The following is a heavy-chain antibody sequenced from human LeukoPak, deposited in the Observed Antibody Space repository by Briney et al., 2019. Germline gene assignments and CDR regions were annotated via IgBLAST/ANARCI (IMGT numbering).Heavy chain of an antibody. CDR3: ARGGTTSWVGSFDH. D-gene: IGHD1-14*01. V-gene: IGHV1-18*01. Sequence: ASVKVSCKASDYTFTCYGISWVRQAPGQGLEWMGWIIPYNGNTNYAQNLQGRVSMTIDTSTTTAYMVLTSLTADDTAVYYCARGGTTSWVGSFDHWGQGTLVTVSS. J-gene: IGHJ4*02. CDR2: IIPYNGNT. CDR1: DYTFTCYG.